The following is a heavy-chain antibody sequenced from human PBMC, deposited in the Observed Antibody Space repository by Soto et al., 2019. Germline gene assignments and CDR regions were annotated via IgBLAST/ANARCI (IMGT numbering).Heavy chain of an antibody. CDR1: GFTFNDYA. D-gene: IGHD1-1*01. CDR2: ISWNSGNI. CDR3: AKGVHTPWTPDYFDC. Sequence: DVQLVQSGGGLVQPGMSLRLSCAASGFTFNDYAMHWVRQIPGKGLEWVSSISWNSGNIGYADSVQGRFTISRDNAKAFLYLQMNSLRPEDTALYYCAKGVHTPWTPDYFDCWGQGTLVTVSS. V-gene: IGHV3-9*01. J-gene: IGHJ4*02.